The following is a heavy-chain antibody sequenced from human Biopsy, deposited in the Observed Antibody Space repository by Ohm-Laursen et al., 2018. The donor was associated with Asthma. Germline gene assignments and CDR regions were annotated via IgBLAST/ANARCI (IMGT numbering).Heavy chain of an antibody. J-gene: IGHJ6*02. Sequence: TLSLTCGVYRGSLRVYVWSWIRQPPGKGLEWIGESNQGGSPTFNPSLKSRVTISRDTSKNQLSLKLRSVTAADTAVCYCASGPEWYGLDVWGQGTTVTVSS. CDR2: SNQGGSP. CDR1: RGSLRVYV. V-gene: IGHV4-34*01. D-gene: IGHD3-3*01. CDR3: ASGPEWYGLDV.